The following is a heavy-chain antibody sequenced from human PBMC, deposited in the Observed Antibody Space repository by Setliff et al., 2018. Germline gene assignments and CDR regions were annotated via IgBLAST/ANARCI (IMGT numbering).Heavy chain of an antibody. CDR3: ARQRVVVGAPSWFDP. D-gene: IGHD2-15*01. CDR2: IFYRGTT. J-gene: IGHJ5*02. CDR1: GYSISSDYY. V-gene: IGHV4-38-2*01. Sequence: SETLSLTCDVSGYSISSDYYWGWIRQPPGRGLEWIGTIFYRGTTYYNLSLKGPVTISLDASKNQFSLTLTSVTTADTAIYYCARQRVVVGAPSWFDPWGQGTLVTVSS.